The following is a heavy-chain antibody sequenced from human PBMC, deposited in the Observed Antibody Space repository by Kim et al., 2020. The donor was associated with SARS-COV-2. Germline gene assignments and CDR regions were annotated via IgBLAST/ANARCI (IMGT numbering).Heavy chain of an antibody. Sequence: GGSLRLSCAASGFTFNNYEMNWVRQAPGKGLEWISYISNTGTTIYYADSVKGRFTISRDNAKNSLYLQMNSLRAEDTAVYYCARYKCNDPSSRLNWFDPWGQGILVTVSS. D-gene: IGHD1-1*01. CDR2: ISNTGTTI. CDR3: ARYKCNDPSSRLNWFDP. CDR1: GFTFNNYE. V-gene: IGHV3-48*03. J-gene: IGHJ5*02.